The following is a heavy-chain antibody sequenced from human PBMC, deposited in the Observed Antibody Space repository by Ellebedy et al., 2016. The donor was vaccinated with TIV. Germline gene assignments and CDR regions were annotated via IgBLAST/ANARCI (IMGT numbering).Heavy chain of an antibody. Sequence: PGGSLRPSCAASGFTFDNYAMHWVRQAPGKGLEWVAFISYNGYNEFYADSLKGRFTISRDNSKNTLYLQMNSLRADDTAVYHCARESEAGTGGFDYWGQGTLVSVSS. V-gene: IGHV3-30-3*01. CDR2: ISYNGYNE. D-gene: IGHD6-19*01. J-gene: IGHJ4*02. CDR1: GFTFDNYA. CDR3: ARESEAGTGGFDY.